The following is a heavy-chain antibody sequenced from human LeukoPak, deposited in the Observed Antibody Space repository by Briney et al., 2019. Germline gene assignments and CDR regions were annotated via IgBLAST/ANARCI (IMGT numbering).Heavy chain of an antibody. D-gene: IGHD2-15*01. Sequence: GGSLRLSCAASGFTFSCYAMHWVRQAPGKGLGWVAVISYDGSNKYYADSVKGRFTISRDNSKNTLYLQMNSLRAEDTAVYYCRSEGGVVVAAEVIPYWGQGTLVTVSS. V-gene: IGHV3-30-3*01. CDR3: RSEGGVVVAAEVIPY. J-gene: IGHJ4*02. CDR1: GFTFSCYA. CDR2: ISYDGSNK.